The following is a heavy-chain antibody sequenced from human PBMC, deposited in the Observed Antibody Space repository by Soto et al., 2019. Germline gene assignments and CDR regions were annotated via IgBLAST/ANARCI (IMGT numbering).Heavy chain of an antibody. CDR1: GFSLSTSGVG. D-gene: IGHD3-10*01. J-gene: IGHJ5*02. Sequence: QITLKESGPTLVKPTQTLTLTCTFSGFSLSTSGVGVGWIRQPPGKALEWLALIYWDDDKRYSPSLKSRLTIXXDXSXXPVVLTMTNMDPVDTATYYCAHRRTYYGSGNWFDPWGQGTLVTVSS. CDR3: AHRRTYYGSGNWFDP. CDR2: IYWDDDK. V-gene: IGHV2-5*02.